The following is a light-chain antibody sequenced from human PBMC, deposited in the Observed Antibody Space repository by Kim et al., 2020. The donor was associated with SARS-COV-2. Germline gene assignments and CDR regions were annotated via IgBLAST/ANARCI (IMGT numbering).Light chain of an antibody. CDR3: CSYAGSPYV. Sequence: QSALTQPLSVSGSPGQSVTISCTGTSSDVGGYDFVSWYQHHPGRAPKVIIYDVNKRPSGVPDRFSGSKSGNTASLTISGLQAEDEADYFCCSYAGSPYVLGSGTKVTVL. CDR1: SSDVGGYDF. CDR2: DVN. J-gene: IGLJ1*01. V-gene: IGLV2-11*01.